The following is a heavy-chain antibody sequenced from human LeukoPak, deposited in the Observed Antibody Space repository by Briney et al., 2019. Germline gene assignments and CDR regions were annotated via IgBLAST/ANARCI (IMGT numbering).Heavy chain of an antibody. V-gene: IGHV3-72*01. CDR3: TRTEYCSGGRCYSDYFDS. CDR1: GFTFSSYA. CDR2: SRNKANSYTT. Sequence: GGSLRLSCSASGFTFSSYAMHWVRQAPGKGLEWVGRSRNKANSYTTEYAASVKGRFTISRDDSKSSLYLQMNSLKTEDTAVYYCTRTEYCSGGRCYSDYFDSWGQGTLVTVSS. D-gene: IGHD2-15*01. J-gene: IGHJ4*02.